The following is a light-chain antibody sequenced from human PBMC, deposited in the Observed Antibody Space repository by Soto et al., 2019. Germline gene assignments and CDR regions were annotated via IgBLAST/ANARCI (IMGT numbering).Light chain of an antibody. J-gene: IGKJ1*01. CDR3: QQYGNSPT. V-gene: IGKV3-20*01. CDR1: QSVSNY. Sequence: TQSPATLSLSPGGKATPSCRASQSVSNYLAWYQQKPGQAPRLLIYETSSRTTGIPDRFSGSGSGTDFTLTISRLEPEDFAVYYCQQYGNSPTFGQGTKVDIK. CDR2: ETS.